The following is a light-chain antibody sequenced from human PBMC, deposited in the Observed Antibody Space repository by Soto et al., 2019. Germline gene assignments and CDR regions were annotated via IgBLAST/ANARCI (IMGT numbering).Light chain of an antibody. V-gene: IGKV3-15*01. Sequence: EVLVTQSPATLSVSPGEGVTLSCRASQSVSTDLAWYQQKPGQAPRLLIYGASIRAIGVPDRFSGSESGTDFTFTISSLQSEDSAIYYCQQYFRWPPWTFGQGTKVDIK. J-gene: IGKJ1*01. CDR2: GAS. CDR1: QSVSTD. CDR3: QQYFRWPPWT.